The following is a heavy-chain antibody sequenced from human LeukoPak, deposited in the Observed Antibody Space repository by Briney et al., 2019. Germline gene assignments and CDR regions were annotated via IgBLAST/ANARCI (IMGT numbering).Heavy chain of an antibody. J-gene: IGHJ4*02. D-gene: IGHD5-18*01. CDR1: GYTFTSYG. V-gene: IGHV1-18*01. CDR3: AREHWDTAMVYFDY. CDR2: ISAYNGNT. Sequence: ASVKVSCKASGYTFTSYGISWVRQAPGQGLEWMGWISAYNGNTNYAQKLQGRVTMTTDTSTSTAYMELRSPRSDDTAVYHCAREHWDTAMVYFDYWGQGTLVTVSS.